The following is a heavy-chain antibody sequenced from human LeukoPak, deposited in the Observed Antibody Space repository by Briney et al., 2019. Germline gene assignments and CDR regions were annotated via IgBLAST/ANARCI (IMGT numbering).Heavy chain of an antibody. CDR3: AKDEYGSGRYDY. D-gene: IGHD3-10*01. CDR2: ISGSGGST. CDR1: GFTFSSYA. J-gene: IGHJ4*02. Sequence: PGGSLRLSCAASGFTFSSYAMSWVRQAPGKGLEWVSAISGSGGSTYYADSVRGRFTISRDNSKNTLYLQMDSLRAEDTAVYYCAKDEYGSGRYDYWGQGTLVTVSS. V-gene: IGHV3-23*01.